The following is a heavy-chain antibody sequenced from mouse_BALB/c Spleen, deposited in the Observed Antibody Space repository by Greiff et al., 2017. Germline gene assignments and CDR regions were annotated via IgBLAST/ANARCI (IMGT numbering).Heavy chain of an antibody. D-gene: IGHD2-4*01. CDR3: ARETMITTGAMDY. J-gene: IGHJ4*01. Sequence: VQLQQPGAELVRPGASVKLSCKASGFNFTDYYMHWVKQRPEQGLEWIGWIDPENGNTIYDPKFQGKASITADTSSNTAYLQLSSLTSEDTAVYYCARETMITTGAMDYWGQGTSVTVSS. CDR1: GFNFTDYY. V-gene: IGHV14-1*02. CDR2: IDPENGNT.